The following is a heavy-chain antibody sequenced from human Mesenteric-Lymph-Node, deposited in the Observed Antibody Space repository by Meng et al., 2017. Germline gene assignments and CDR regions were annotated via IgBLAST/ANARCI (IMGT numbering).Heavy chain of an antibody. Sequence: SETLSLTCAVSGYSISSGYYWGWIRQPPGKGLEWIGSIYHSGSTYYNPSLKSRVTISVDTSKNQFSLKLSSVTAADTAVYYCARDYDYYDSSGYYRTINWFDPWGQGTLVTVSS. D-gene: IGHD3-22*01. V-gene: IGHV4-38-2*02. CDR2: IYHSGST. J-gene: IGHJ5*02. CDR1: GYSISSGYY. CDR3: ARDYDYYDSSGYYRTINWFDP.